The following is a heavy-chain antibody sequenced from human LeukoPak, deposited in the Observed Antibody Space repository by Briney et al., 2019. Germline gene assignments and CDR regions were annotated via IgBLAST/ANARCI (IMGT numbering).Heavy chain of an antibody. D-gene: IGHD3-16*01. CDR1: GFTFSDYY. V-gene: IGHV3-11*04. CDR2: ISSSGSTI. Sequence: PGGSLRLSCAASGFTFSDYYMSWIRQAPGKGLEWVSYISSSGSTIYYADSVKGRFTISRVNAKNSLYLQMNSLRAEDTAVYYCVRTPAMNDYVWGNRMYYFDYWGQGTLVTVSS. J-gene: IGHJ4*02. CDR3: VRTPAMNDYVWGNRMYYFDY.